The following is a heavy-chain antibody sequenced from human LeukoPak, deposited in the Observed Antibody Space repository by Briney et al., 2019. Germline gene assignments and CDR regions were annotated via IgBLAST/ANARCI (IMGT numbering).Heavy chain of an antibody. CDR1: GGSFSGYY. D-gene: IGHD3-16*01. Sequence: MTSETLSLTCAVYGGSFSGYYWSWIRQPPGKGLEWIGEINHSGSTNYNPSLKSRVTISVDTPKNQFSLKLSSVTAADTAVYYCGAVGFYFDYWGQGTLVTVSS. J-gene: IGHJ4*02. CDR3: GAVGFYFDY. V-gene: IGHV4-34*01. CDR2: INHSGST.